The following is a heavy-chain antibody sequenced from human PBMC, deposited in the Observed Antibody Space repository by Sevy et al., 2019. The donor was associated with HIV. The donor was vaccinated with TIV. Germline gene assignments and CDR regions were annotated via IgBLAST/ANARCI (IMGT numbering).Heavy chain of an antibody. CDR3: ARDNDYCNSPNSPLYGMDV. D-gene: IGHD2-2*01. V-gene: IGHV1-2*02. CDR2: INPNSGGT. Sequence: ASVKVSCKTSGYTFTGYYMQWVRQAPGQGLEWMGWINPNSGGTNYAQNFQGRVTMTRDTSISTAYMELSRLRSDDTAVSYCARDNDYCNSPNSPLYGMDVWGQGTTVTVSS. CDR1: GYTFTGYY. J-gene: IGHJ6*02.